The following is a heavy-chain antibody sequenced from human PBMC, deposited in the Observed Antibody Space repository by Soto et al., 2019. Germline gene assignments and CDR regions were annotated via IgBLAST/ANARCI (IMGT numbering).Heavy chain of an antibody. J-gene: IGHJ4*02. V-gene: IGHV3-21*01. CDR1: GFTFSSYS. CDR2: ISSSTSYM. Sequence: EVQLVESGGGLVKPGGSLRLSCAASGFTFSSYSMNWVRQAPGKGLEWVSSISSSTSYMYYADSVKGRFTISRDNARNSLYLQMNSLRAEATAVYYCARFRRDGYNLDYWGQGTLVTVSS. CDR3: ARFRRDGYNLDY. D-gene: IGHD5-12*01.